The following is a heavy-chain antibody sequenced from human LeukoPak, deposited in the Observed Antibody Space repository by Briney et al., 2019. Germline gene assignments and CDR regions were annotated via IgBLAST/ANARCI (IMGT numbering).Heavy chain of an antibody. J-gene: IGHJ4*02. CDR3: ASDGLYYDGSEHVYYFDS. CDR2: IIYSGGAT. D-gene: IGHD3-22*01. V-gene: IGHV3-23*01. Sequence: PGGSLRLSCAASGFTFSRSAMTWVRQGPGTGLEFVASIIYSGGATYYADSVKGRFTISRDNSKNTLYLQMNSLRAEDTALYYCASDGLYYDGSEHVYYFDSWGQGTLVTVSS. CDR1: GFTFSRSA.